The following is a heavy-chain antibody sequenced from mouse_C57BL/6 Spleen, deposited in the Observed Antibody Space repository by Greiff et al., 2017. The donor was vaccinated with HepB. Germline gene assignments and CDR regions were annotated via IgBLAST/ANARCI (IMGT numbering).Heavy chain of an antibody. Sequence: EVKLVESGGGLVKPGGSLKLSCAASGFTFSSYAMSWVRQTPEKRLEWVATISDGGSYTYYPDNVKGRFTISRDNAKNNLYLQMSHLKSEDTAMYYWARDDSNYGYFDYWGQGTTLTVSS. D-gene: IGHD2-5*01. CDR2: ISDGGSYT. V-gene: IGHV5-4*01. CDR3: ARDDSNYGYFDY. J-gene: IGHJ2*01. CDR1: GFTFSSYA.